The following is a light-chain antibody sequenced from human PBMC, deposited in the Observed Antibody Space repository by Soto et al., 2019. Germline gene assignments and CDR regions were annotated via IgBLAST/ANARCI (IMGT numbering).Light chain of an antibody. Sequence: IKMTQSPSTLSASVGDRVTITCLASQSVSTWLAWYQQKPGKAPKLLIYKASTLKSGVPSRFSGSGSGTEFTLTISSLQPDDFATYYCQHYNSYSEAFGQVTKVDIK. J-gene: IGKJ1*01. CDR2: KAS. V-gene: IGKV1-5*03. CDR1: QSVSTW. CDR3: QHYNSYSEA.